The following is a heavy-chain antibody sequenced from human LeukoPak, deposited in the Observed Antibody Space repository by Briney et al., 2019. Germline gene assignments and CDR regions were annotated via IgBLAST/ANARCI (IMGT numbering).Heavy chain of an antibody. CDR2: INWNGGST. D-gene: IGHD1-26*01. J-gene: IGHJ4*02. V-gene: IGHV3-20*04. CDR3: ARGGTPFQYSGSYYDY. Sequence: GGSLRLSCAASGFTFDDYGMSWVRQAPGKGLEWVSGINWNGGSTGYADSVEGRFTISRDNAKNSLYLQMNSLRAEDTASYYCARGGTPFQYSGSYYDYWGQGTLVTVSS. CDR1: GFTFDDYG.